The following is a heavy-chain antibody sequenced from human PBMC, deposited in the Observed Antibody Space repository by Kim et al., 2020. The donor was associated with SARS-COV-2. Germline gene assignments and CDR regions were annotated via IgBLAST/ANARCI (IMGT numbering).Heavy chain of an antibody. V-gene: IGHV1-46*01. CDR2: INPSGGST. Sequence: ASVKVSCKASGYTFTSYYMHWVRQAPGQGLEWMGIINPSGGSTSYAQKFQGRVTMTRDTSTSTVYMELSSLRSEDTAVYYCARVGMLYDSSGYYLYWGQGTLVTVSS. CDR1: GYTFTSYY. D-gene: IGHD3-22*01. CDR3: ARVGMLYDSSGYYLY. J-gene: IGHJ4*02.